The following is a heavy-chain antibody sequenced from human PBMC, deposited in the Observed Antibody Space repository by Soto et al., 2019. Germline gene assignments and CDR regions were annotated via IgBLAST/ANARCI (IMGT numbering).Heavy chain of an antibody. CDR2: ISAYNGST. D-gene: IGHD2-15*01. Sequence: ASVKVSCKASGYTFTSYGISWVRQAPGQGLEWMGWISAYNGSTNYAQKLQGRVTMTTDTSTSTAYMELRSLRSDGTAVYYCARDQIVVVVAATDYYYGMDVWGQGTTVTVSS. CDR1: GYTFTSYG. V-gene: IGHV1-18*01. J-gene: IGHJ6*02. CDR3: ARDQIVVVVAATDYYYGMDV.